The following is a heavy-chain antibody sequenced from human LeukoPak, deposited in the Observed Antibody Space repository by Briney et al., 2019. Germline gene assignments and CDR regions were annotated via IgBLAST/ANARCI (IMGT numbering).Heavy chain of an antibody. Sequence: SETLSLTCAVSGYSISSGYYWGWIRQPPGQGLEWIRSIYHSGSTYYNPSLKSRVTISVDTSKNQFSLKLSSVTAADTAVYYCAGGRGWLPQPYYFDYWGQGTLVTVSS. CDR3: AGGRGWLPQPYYFDY. J-gene: IGHJ4*02. D-gene: IGHD3-22*01. V-gene: IGHV4-38-2*01. CDR1: GYSISSGYY. CDR2: IYHSGST.